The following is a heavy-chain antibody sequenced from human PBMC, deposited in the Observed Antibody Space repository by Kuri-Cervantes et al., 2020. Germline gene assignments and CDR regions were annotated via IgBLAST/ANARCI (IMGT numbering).Heavy chain of an antibody. Sequence: GESLKISCAASGFTFSSYSMNWVRQAPGKGLEWLSYISFSGSTIYYADSVKGRFTISRDNAKNSLYLQMNSLRAEDTAVYYCARDFGSGSYYLGYMDVWGKGTTVTVSS. CDR3: ARDFGSGSYYLGYMDV. V-gene: IGHV3-48*01. CDR1: GFTFSSYS. CDR2: ISFSGSTI. D-gene: IGHD3-10*01. J-gene: IGHJ6*03.